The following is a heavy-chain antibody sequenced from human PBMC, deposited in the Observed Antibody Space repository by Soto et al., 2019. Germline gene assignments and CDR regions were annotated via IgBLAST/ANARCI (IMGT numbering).Heavy chain of an antibody. CDR2: IWYDGSNK. D-gene: IGHD6-13*01. Sequence: GVSLRLSCXASGFTFSSYGMHWVRQAPGKGLEWVAVIWYDGSNKYYADSVKGRFTISRDNSKNTLYLQMNSLRAEDTAVYYCARDLGIAGSYFDYWGQGTLVTVSS. V-gene: IGHV3-33*01. J-gene: IGHJ4*02. CDR3: ARDLGIAGSYFDY. CDR1: GFTFSSYG.